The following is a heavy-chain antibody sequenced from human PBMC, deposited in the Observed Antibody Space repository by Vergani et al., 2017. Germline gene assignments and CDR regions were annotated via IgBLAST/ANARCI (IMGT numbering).Heavy chain of an antibody. J-gene: IGHJ1*01. CDR2: IIPIFGTA. Sequence: QVQLVQSGAEVKKPGSSVKVSCKASGGTFSSYAISWVRQAPGQGLEWMGGIIPIFGTANYAQKFQGRVTITADESTSAAYMELSSLRSEDTAVYYCARVIRSGGWQHHHFQHWGQGTLVTVSA. CDR3: ARVIRSGGWQHHHFQH. V-gene: IGHV1-69*01. D-gene: IGHD2-15*01. CDR1: GGTFSSYA.